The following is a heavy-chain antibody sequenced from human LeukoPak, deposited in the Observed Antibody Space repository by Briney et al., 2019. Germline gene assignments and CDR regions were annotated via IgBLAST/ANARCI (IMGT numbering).Heavy chain of an antibody. CDR1: GFTFSNYA. CDR3: ASHYYGSGKFEN. V-gene: IGHV3-23*01. D-gene: IGHD3-10*01. Sequence: PGGSLRLSCVASGFTFSNYAMTWVRQAPGKGLEWVSVISGSGSSIYYADSVKGRFTISRDNAKNSLYLQMNSLRAEDTAVYYCASHYYGSGKFENWGQGTLVTVSS. J-gene: IGHJ4*02. CDR2: ISGSGSSI.